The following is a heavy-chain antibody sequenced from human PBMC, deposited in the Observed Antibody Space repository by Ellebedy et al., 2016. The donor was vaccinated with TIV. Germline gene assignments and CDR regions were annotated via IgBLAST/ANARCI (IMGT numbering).Heavy chain of an antibody. CDR1: GYIFTGYN. J-gene: IGHJ4*02. V-gene: IGHV1-2*02. Sequence: AASVKVSCKASGYIFTGYNMHWMRQAPGQGLEWMGWINPNSGGTNYAQQFEGRVTMTRDTSISTVYMELSRLRSDDTAVYYCARPLTSGVATCRYWGQGTLVTVSS. CDR2: INPNSGGT. CDR3: ARPLTSGVATCRY. D-gene: IGHD5-12*01.